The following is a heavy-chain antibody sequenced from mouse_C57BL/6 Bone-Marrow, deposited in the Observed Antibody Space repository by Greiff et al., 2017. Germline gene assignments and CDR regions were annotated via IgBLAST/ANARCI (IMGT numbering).Heavy chain of an antibody. V-gene: IGHV1-64*01. CDR2: MHPNGGSP. CDR1: GYTFTNYW. D-gene: IGHD2-4*01. Sequence: QVQLQQPGAELVKPGASVKLSCKASGYTFTNYWMHWVKQRPGQGLEWIGMMHPNGGSPDYNEKFKSEATLSVDKSSMTAYMELSSLTSEDSAVYYWARSYDYDDYTMDYWGQGTSVTVSS. CDR3: ARSYDYDDYTMDY. J-gene: IGHJ4*01.